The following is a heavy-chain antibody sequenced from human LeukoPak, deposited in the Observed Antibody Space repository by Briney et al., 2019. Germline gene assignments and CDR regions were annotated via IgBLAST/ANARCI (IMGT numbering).Heavy chain of an antibody. CDR3: ARVGSIAAAGSPDY. J-gene: IGHJ4*02. D-gene: IGHD6-13*01. V-gene: IGHV3-11*06. CDR2: ISNSGSHT. Sequence: RGSLRLSCAASGFTFSDYYMSWFRQAPRRGLEWVSYISNSGSHTSYADSVKGRFTISRDNAKNSLSLQVNSLRADDTAVYYCARVGSIAAAGSPDYWGQGTLVTVSS. CDR1: GFTFSDYY.